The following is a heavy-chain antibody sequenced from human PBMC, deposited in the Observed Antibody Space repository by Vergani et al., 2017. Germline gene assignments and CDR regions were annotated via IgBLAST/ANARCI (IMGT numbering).Heavy chain of an antibody. CDR1: GGTFSSYA. CDR3: ARGIGGWESPGQGDAFDI. J-gene: IGHJ3*02. D-gene: IGHD6-19*01. CDR2: IIPIFGTA. Sequence: QVQLVQSGAEVKKPGSSVKVSCKASGGTFSSYAISWVRQAPGQGLEWMGGIIPIFGTANYAQKFQGRVTITADESTSTAYMELRSLRSEDTAVYYCARGIGGWESPGQGDAFDIWGQGTMVTVSS. V-gene: IGHV1-69*01.